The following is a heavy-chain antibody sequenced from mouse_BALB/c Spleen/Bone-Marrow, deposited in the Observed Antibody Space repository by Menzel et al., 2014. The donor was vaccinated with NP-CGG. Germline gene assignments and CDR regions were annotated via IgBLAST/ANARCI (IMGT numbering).Heavy chain of an antibody. Sequence: EVQLVESGGGLVQPGGSLRLSCATSGFTFTDYCMSWVRQPPGKALEWLGFIRNKANGYTTEYSASVKGRFTISRDNSQSILYLQMNTLRAEDSATYYCARDYGNYVRFAYWGQGTLVTVSA. J-gene: IGHJ3*01. D-gene: IGHD2-1*01. CDR1: GFTFTDYC. V-gene: IGHV7-3*02. CDR3: ARDYGNYVRFAY. CDR2: IRNKANGYTT.